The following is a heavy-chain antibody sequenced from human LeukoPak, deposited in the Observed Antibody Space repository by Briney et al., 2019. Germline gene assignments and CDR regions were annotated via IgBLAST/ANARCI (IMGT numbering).Heavy chain of an antibody. CDR2: ISYDGSNK. D-gene: IGHD5-12*01. CDR3: ACVDEYYYGMDV. V-gene: IGHV3-30*03. CDR1: GFTFSSYG. Sequence: HPGGSLRLSCAASGFTFSSYGMHWVRQAPGKGLEWVAVISYDGSNKYYADSVKGRFTISRDNSKNTLYLQMNSLRAEDMAVYYCACVDEYYYGMDVWGQGTTVTVSS. J-gene: IGHJ6*02.